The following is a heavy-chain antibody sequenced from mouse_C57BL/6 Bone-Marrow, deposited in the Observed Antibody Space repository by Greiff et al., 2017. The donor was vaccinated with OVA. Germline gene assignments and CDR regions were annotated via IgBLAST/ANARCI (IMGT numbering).Heavy chain of an antibody. CDR2: ISYDGSN. CDR3: ARDHWGAMDY. CDR1: GYSITSGYY. V-gene: IGHV3-6*01. Sequence: ESGPGLVKPSQSLSLTCSVTGYSITSGYYWNWIRQFPGNKLEWMGYISYDGSNNYNPSLKNRISITRDTSKNQFFLKLNSVTTEDTATYYCARDHWGAMDYWGQGTSVTVSS. J-gene: IGHJ4*01. D-gene: IGHD4-1*01.